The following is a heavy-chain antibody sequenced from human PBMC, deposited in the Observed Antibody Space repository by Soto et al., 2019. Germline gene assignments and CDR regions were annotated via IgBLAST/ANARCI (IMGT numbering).Heavy chain of an antibody. V-gene: IGHV4-30-4*01. Sequence: SETLSLTCTVSGGSISSYYWSWIRQPPGKGLEWIGYIYYSGGTYYNPSLKSRVTISVDTSKNQFSLKLSSVTAADTAVYYCARLVQLLQGRWFDPWGQGTLVTVPS. D-gene: IGHD2-15*01. CDR2: IYYSGGT. CDR3: ARLVQLLQGRWFDP. J-gene: IGHJ5*02. CDR1: GGSISSYY.